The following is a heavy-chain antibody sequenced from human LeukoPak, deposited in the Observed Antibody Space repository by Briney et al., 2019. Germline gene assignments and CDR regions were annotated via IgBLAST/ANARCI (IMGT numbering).Heavy chain of an antibody. Sequence: GGSLRLSCAASGLSVSSNHMTWVRQAPGKGLEWGSIIYSGGTTYYADSVKGRFTISRDNSKNTLYLQMNSLGAEHTAIYYCARGTYDYGLNVAFDIWGQGTMVTVSS. J-gene: IGHJ3*02. CDR3: ARGTYDYGLNVAFDI. V-gene: IGHV3-53*01. CDR2: IYSGGTT. D-gene: IGHD4/OR15-4a*01. CDR1: GLSVSSNH.